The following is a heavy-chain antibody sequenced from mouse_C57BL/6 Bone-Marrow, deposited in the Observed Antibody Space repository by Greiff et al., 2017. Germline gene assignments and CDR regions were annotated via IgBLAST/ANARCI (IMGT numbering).Heavy chain of an antibody. J-gene: IGHJ4*01. CDR3: AKYDYGFYAMDY. CDR1: GYSITSGYY. Sequence: EVKLVESGPGLVKPSQSLSLTCSVTGYSITSGYYWNWIRQFPGNKLEWMGYISYDGSNNYNPSLKNRISITRDTSKNQFFLKLNSVTTEDTATYYCAKYDYGFYAMDYWGQGTSVTVSS. CDR2: ISYDGSN. D-gene: IGHD2-4*01. V-gene: IGHV3-6*01.